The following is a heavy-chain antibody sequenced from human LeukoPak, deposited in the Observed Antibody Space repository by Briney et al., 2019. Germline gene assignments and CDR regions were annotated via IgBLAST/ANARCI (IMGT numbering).Heavy chain of an antibody. D-gene: IGHD1-7*01. CDR3: ARRLAQTKGFDY. Sequence: GGSLRLSCAASGFTFSSYEMNWVRQAPGKGLEWVSSITGGGAGAYHADSVKGRFTISRDNSKNTLYLQMNSLRADDTAVYYCARRLAQTKGFDYWGQGTLVTVSS. CDR2: ITGGGAGA. CDR1: GFTFSSYE. J-gene: IGHJ4*02. V-gene: IGHV3-23*01.